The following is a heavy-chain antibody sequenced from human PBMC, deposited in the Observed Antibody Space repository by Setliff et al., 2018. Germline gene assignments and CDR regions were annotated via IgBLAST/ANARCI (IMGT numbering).Heavy chain of an antibody. CDR1: GGPFSSYY. Sequence: SETLSLTCAVYGGPFSSYYWSWIRQPPGKGLEWIGEINHSGSTNYNPSLKSRVTISVDTSKNQFSLKLSSVTAADTAVYYCARDGDNYYDSSGYYLNHAFDIWGQGTMVTVS. CDR2: INHSGST. CDR3: ARDGDNYYDSSGYYLNHAFDI. D-gene: IGHD3-22*01. V-gene: IGHV4-34*01. J-gene: IGHJ3*02.